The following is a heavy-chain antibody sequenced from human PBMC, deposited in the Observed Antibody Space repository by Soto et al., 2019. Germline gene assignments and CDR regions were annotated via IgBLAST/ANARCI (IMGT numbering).Heavy chain of an antibody. D-gene: IGHD2-2*03. J-gene: IGHJ6*02. CDR2: ISSNGGST. V-gene: IGHV3-64*01. Sequence: EVQLVESGGGLVQPGGSLRLSCAASGFTFSSYAMHWVRQAPGKGLEYVSAISSNGGSTYYANSVKGRFTISRDNSKTTLYLQMGSLRAEDMAVYYCARDGYCSSTSCRYYYYYYGMDVWGQGTTVTVSS. CDR3: ARDGYCSSTSCRYYYYYYGMDV. CDR1: GFTFSSYA.